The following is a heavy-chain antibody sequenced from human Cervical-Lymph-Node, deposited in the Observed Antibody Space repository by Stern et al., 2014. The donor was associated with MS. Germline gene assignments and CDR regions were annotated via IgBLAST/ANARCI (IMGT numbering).Heavy chain of an antibody. CDR3: ARGTTVTTNYYYGMDV. CDR1: GFTFSSYS. Sequence: EVQLLESGGGQVKPGGSLRLSCAASGFTFSSYSMNWVRQAPGKGLEWVSSISSSSSYIYYADSAKGRFTISRDDAKNSLYLQMNSLRAEDTAVYYCARGTTVTTNYYYGMDVWGQGTTVTVSS. J-gene: IGHJ6*02. V-gene: IGHV3-21*01. CDR2: ISSSSSYI. D-gene: IGHD4-17*01.